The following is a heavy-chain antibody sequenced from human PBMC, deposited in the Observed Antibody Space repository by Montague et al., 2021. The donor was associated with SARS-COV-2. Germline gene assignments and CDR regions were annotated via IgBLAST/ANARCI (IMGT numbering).Heavy chain of an antibody. CDR1: GDSVAINRVA. CDR2: TYYRPKWYN. D-gene: IGHD1-26*01. CDR3: ARTSASSDY. V-gene: IGHV6-1*01. J-gene: IGHJ4*02. Sequence: CAISGDSVAINRVAWNWIRQTSARRPERLGRTYYRPKWYNDYAVSVKSRITINPDTSKNQISLQLNSVTPEDTAVYYCARTSASSDYWGQGTLVTVSS.